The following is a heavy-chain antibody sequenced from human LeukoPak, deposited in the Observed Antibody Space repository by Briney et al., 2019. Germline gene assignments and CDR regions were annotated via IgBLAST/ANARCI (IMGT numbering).Heavy chain of an antibody. CDR3: AKAGSIKFDY. CDR2: ISGSGGSGGST. J-gene: IGHJ4*02. Sequence: GGSLRLSCAASGFTFSSYAMSWVRQAPGKGLEWVSGISGSGGSGGSTYYADSVKGRFTISRDDSKNTMYLQMNSLRAEDTAVYYCAKAGSIKFDYWGQGTLVTVSS. V-gene: IGHV3-23*01. CDR1: GFTFSSYA. D-gene: IGHD1-26*01.